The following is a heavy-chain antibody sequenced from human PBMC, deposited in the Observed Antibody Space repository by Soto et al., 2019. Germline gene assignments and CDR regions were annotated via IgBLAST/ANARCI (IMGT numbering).Heavy chain of an antibody. V-gene: IGHV1-24*01. CDR1: GYTLTELS. D-gene: IGHD2-8*01. CDR2: FDPEDGET. J-gene: IGHJ3*02. CDR3: ARDLRVTTHCTNGVCYTLDI. Sequence: ASVKVSCKVSGYTLTELSMHWVRQAPGKGLEWMGGFDPEDGETIYAQKFQGRVTMTEDTSTDTAYMELSSLRSEDTAVYYCARDLRVTTHCTNGVCYTLDIWGQGTMVTVSS.